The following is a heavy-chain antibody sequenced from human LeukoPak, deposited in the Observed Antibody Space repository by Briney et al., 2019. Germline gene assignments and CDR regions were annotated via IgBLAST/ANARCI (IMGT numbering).Heavy chain of an antibody. CDR3: ARDGTGYRANYYYYYYGMDV. J-gene: IGHJ6*02. CDR2: INTNTGNP. CDR1: GYTFTSYA. Sequence: ASVKVSCKASGYTFTSYAMNWVRQAPGQGLEWMGWINTNTGNPTYAQGFTGRFVFSLDTSVSTAYLQISSLKAEDTAVCYCARDGTGYRANYYYYYYGMDVWGQGTTVTVSS. D-gene: IGHD3-9*01. V-gene: IGHV7-4-1*02.